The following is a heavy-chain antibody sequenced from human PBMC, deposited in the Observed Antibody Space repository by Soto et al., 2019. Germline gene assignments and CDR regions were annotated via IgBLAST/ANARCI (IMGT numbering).Heavy chain of an antibody. CDR3: ARDHLNLAYCISNICYFPYDI. Sequence: GASVKVSCKASGYSFTSYGINCVRQAPGQGLEWMGWISAYNGNTNYAQKVQGRVTMTTDTSTSTAYMELRSLRSDDTAVYYCARDHLNLAYCISNICYFPYDIWGQGTMVTVSS. J-gene: IGHJ3*02. D-gene: IGHD2-2*01. V-gene: IGHV1-18*01. CDR1: GYSFTSYG. CDR2: ISAYNGNT.